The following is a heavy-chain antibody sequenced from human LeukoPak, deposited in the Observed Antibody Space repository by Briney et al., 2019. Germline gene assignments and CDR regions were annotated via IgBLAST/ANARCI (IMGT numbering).Heavy chain of an antibody. V-gene: IGHV4-59*01. CDR2: IYYSGSA. D-gene: IGHD3-22*01. Sequence: TSETLSLTCIVSGGAISNYYWSWIRQPPGKGLEWIGYIYYSGSANYNPSLKTRVIISVDTSKNQFSLKLSSVTAADTAVYYCARVAKYYDSSGYSFDYWGQGTLVIVSS. J-gene: IGHJ4*02. CDR1: GGAISNYY. CDR3: ARVAKYYDSSGYSFDY.